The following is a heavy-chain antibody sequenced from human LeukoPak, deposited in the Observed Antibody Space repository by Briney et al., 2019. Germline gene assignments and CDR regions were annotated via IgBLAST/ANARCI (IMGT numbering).Heavy chain of an antibody. CDR1: GYTFTSYD. J-gene: IGHJ6*02. V-gene: IGHV1-8*01. CDR3: AIMNKEDLVDKGYYYGMDV. Sequence: GASVKVSCKASGYTFTSYDINWVRQATGQGLEWMGWMNPNSGNTGYAQKFQGRVTMTRNTSISTAYMELSSLRSEDTAVYYCAIMNKEDLVDKGYYYGMDVWGQGTTVTVSS. D-gene: IGHD5-12*01. CDR2: MNPNSGNT.